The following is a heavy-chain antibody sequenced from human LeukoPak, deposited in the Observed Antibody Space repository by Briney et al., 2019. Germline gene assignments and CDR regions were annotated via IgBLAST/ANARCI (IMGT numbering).Heavy chain of an antibody. Sequence: QPGGSLRLSCVASGFTFSSYEMNWVRQAPGKGLEWVSGISASGGNTYYADSVKGRFTISRDNSKNTLYLQMSSLRAEDTALYYCAKRLYYGLDVWGQGTTVTVSS. CDR2: ISASGGNT. J-gene: IGHJ6*02. D-gene: IGHD3-22*01. CDR1: GFTFSSYE. CDR3: AKRLYYGLDV. V-gene: IGHV3-23*01.